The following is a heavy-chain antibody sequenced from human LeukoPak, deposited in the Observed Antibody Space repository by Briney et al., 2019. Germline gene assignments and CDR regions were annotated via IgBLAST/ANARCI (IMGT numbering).Heavy chain of an antibody. D-gene: IGHD6-19*01. V-gene: IGHV4-34*10. CDR2: INHSGST. CDR1: GGSFSGYY. J-gene: IGHJ4*02. CDR3: ARYDVGWYYFDY. Sequence: SETLSLTCAVYGGSFSGYYWSWIRQPPGKGLEWIGEINHSGSTNYNPSLKSRVTMSVDTSKNQFSLKLSSVTAADTAVYYCARYDVGWYYFDYWGQGTLVTVSS.